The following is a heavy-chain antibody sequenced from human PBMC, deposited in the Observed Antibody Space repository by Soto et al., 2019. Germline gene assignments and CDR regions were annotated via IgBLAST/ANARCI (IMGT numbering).Heavy chain of an antibody. CDR1: GFTFISYA. D-gene: IGHD3-10*01. V-gene: IGHV3-30-3*01. CDR3: ARSRHGSGSYTHFYYGLDV. CDR2: ISFDGSTE. J-gene: IGHJ6*02. Sequence: QVQLVESGGGVVQPARSLRLSCAASGFTFISYAMHWVRQAPGKGLERVAVISFDGSTEYYADSVKGRFTISRDNSKNTVYLQMNSLRSEDTAVYYCARSRHGSGSYTHFYYGLDVWGQGTTVTVSS.